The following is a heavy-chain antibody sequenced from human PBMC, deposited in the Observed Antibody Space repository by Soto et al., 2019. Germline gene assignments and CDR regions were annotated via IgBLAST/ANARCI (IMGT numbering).Heavy chain of an antibody. J-gene: IGHJ6*02. CDR2: ILYSEKN. V-gene: IGHV4-31*03. CDR1: GASITSGGSY. CDR3: VRDRGTTLRMDV. Sequence: SETLSLTCSLSGASITSGGSYSTWIRQHPGKGLEWIGNILYSEKNYYNPSLKSRVTISLDTSKNQFSLKVNSVTAAYTAVYYCVRDRGTTLRMDVWGQGTTVTVSS. D-gene: IGHD3-10*01.